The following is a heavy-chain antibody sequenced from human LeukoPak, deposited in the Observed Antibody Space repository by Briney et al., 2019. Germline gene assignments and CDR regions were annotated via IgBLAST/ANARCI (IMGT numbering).Heavy chain of an antibody. CDR2: ISSRSTYI. V-gene: IGHV3-21*01. J-gene: IGHJ4*02. Sequence: GSLRLSCAASGFTFISFSMSWVRQAPGKGLEWVSSISSRSTYIYYSDSVKSRFTISRDNTTNSLYLKMRSRRAEDTAVYFCASQSGGELAISDWGQGSLVTVS. CDR3: ASQSGGELAISD. D-gene: IGHD2-21*01. CDR1: GFTFISFS.